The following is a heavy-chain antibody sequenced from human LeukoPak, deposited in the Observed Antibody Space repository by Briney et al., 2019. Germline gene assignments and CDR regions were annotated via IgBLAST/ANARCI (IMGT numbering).Heavy chain of an antibody. CDR3: AKDIADHDSSGYLIPYYFDY. D-gene: IGHD3-22*01. CDR2: ISWNSGSI. V-gene: IGHV3-9*01. CDR1: GFTFDDYA. Sequence: GRSLRLSCAASGFTFDDYAMHWVRQAPGKGLEWVSGISWNSGSIGYADSVKGRFTISRDNAKNSLYLQMNSLRAEDTALYYCAKDIADHDSSGYLIPYYFDYWGQGTLVTVSS. J-gene: IGHJ4*02.